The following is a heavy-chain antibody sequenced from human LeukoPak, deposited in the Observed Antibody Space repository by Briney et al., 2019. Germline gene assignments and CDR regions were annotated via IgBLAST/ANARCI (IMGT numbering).Heavy chain of an antibody. CDR3: ARDRRYGDRRDY. CDR2: INPNSGGT. Sequence: ASVKVSCKASGYTFIGYYMHWVRQAPGQGLEWMGWINPNSGGTNYAQKFQGRVTMTRDTSISTAYMELSRLRSDDTAVYYCARDRRYGDRRDYWGQGTLVTVSS. CDR1: GYTFIGYY. V-gene: IGHV1-2*02. D-gene: IGHD4-17*01. J-gene: IGHJ4*02.